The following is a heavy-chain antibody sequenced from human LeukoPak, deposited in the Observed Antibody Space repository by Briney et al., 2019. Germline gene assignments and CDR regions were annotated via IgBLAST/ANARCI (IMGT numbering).Heavy chain of an antibody. Sequence: GGSLRLSCRASGFTFNSYSMNWVRQAPGKGLEWISYITGTSYPKMYGDPVRGRFTISRDNAQNSLYLQMNFLRAEDTAHYYCTRDGADTGFDFDYWGQGVLVTVSS. CDR2: ITGTSYPK. J-gene: IGHJ4*02. D-gene: IGHD2-8*02. CDR3: TRDGADTGFDFDY. CDR1: GFTFNSYS. V-gene: IGHV3-21*05.